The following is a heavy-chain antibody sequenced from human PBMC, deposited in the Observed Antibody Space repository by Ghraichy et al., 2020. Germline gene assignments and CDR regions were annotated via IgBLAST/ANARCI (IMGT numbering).Heavy chain of an antibody. J-gene: IGHJ4*02. CDR3: ARGSPPLSLFGVVIIPGYFDY. CDR2: MNPNSGNT. CDR1: G. Sequence: GSKGVGQATGQGREWMGWMNPNSGNTGYAQKFQGRVTMTRNTSTSTAYMELSSLRSEDTAVYYCARGSPPLSLFGVVIIPGYFDYWGQGTLVTVSS. D-gene: IGHD3-3*01. V-gene: IGHV1-8*01.